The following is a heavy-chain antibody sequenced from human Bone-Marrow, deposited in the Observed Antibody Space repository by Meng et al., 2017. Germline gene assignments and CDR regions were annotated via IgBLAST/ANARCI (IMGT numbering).Heavy chain of an antibody. J-gene: IGHJ4*02. D-gene: IGHD5-18*01. CDR2: FNHSGST. V-gene: IGHV4-34*01. Sequence: SETLSLTCAVYGGSFSGYYWSWIRRPPGKGLEWIGEFNHSGSTYYSPSLKSRVTISVDSSKSQFSLKLSSVTAADTAVYYCARSGYSYGPRDYFDYWGQGTLVTVSS. CDR1: GGSFSGYY. CDR3: ARSGYSYGPRDYFDY.